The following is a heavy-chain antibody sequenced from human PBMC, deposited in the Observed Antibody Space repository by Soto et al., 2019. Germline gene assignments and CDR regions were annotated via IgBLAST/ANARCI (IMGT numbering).Heavy chain of an antibody. CDR1: GISFSGYW. V-gene: IGHV3-7*03. J-gene: IGHJ6*01. CDR3: ASYLGGTHGF. Sequence: WGSLVLFCVGSGISFSGYWMSWVRRAPGQGLEWVANIQPSGSGEYYADSVKGRFTVSRDNARNSLFLEMSGLRDDDTAIYFCASYLGGTHGFWGQGTTVTVSS. D-gene: IGHD1-26*01. CDR2: IQPSGSGE.